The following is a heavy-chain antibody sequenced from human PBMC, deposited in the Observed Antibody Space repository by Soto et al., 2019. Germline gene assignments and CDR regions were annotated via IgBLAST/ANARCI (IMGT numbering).Heavy chain of an antibody. CDR1: GYTFTRYG. D-gene: IGHD2-8*01. J-gene: IGHJ6*02. Sequence: QVQLVQSGAEVKNPGASVKVSCKASGYTFTRYGIGWARQAPGQGLEWMGWINTYSSNTSYAQNVKGRVTLTTDTSTSTPYMELRSLRSNDTAIYYCAMVDVYVTPSPQDVWGQGTTVIVSS. V-gene: IGHV1-18*01. CDR2: INTYSSNT. CDR3: AMVDVYVTPSPQDV.